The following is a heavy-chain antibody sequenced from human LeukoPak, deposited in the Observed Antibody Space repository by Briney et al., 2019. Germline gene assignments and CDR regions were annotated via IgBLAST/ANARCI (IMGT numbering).Heavy chain of an antibody. Sequence: KPSETLSLTCTVSGGSINNYYWSWIRQPAGKGLDWIGRIYTSGSTRYNPSLKSRVTMSIDTSKNQFSLKLSSVTAADTAVYYCAREALYGTIPFDSWGQGTLVTVSS. V-gene: IGHV4-4*07. J-gene: IGHJ4*02. CDR1: GGSINNYY. D-gene: IGHD4-17*01. CDR3: AREALYGTIPFDS. CDR2: IYTSGST.